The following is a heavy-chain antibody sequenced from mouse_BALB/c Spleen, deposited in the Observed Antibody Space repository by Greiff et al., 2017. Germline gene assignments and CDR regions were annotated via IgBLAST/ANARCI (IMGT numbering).Heavy chain of an antibody. CDR2: IKPGSGGT. D-gene: IGHD2-12*01. V-gene: IGHV1-54*01. CDR3: ARTNDRDFDY. Sequence: QVQLQQSGAELVRPGTSVKVSCKASGYAFTNYLIEWVKQRPGQGLEWIGVIKPGSGGTNYNQKFKDKATLTADKSSSTAYMQLSSLTSEDSAVYYCARTNDRDFDYWGQGTTLTVSS. J-gene: IGHJ2*01. CDR1: GYAFTNYL.